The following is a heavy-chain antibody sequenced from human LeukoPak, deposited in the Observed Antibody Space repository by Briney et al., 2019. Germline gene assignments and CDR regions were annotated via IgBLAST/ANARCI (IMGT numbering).Heavy chain of an antibody. Sequence: GGSLRLSRAASGFTFSSYWTHWVRQAPGKGLVWVSRINRDGSSTSYADSVKGRFTISRGNAKNTLYLQTNSLRAEDTAVYYCAKGFSSSWAKPYYYYCMDVWGEGTTVTVFS. J-gene: IGHJ6*03. V-gene: IGHV3-74*01. CDR1: GFTFSSYW. D-gene: IGHD6-13*01. CDR3: AKGFSSSWAKPYYYYCMDV. CDR2: INRDGSST.